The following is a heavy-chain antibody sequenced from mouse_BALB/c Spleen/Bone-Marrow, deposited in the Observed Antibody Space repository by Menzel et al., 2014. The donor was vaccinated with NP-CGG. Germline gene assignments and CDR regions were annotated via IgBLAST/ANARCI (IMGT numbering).Heavy chain of an antibody. D-gene: IGHD2-3*01. CDR2: INPDSSTI. Sequence: LVESGGSLKLSCAASGFDFSRYWMSWVRQAPGKGLEWIGEINPDSSTINYTPSLKDKFIISRDNAKNTLYLQMSKGRAEDTALYYCARPLYDGYYVWFAYWGHGTLVTVSA. CDR3: ARPLYDGYYVWFAY. V-gene: IGHV4-1*02. J-gene: IGHJ3*01. CDR1: GFDFSRYW.